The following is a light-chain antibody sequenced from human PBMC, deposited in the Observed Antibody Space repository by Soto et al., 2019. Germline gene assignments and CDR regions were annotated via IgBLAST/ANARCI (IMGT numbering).Light chain of an antibody. V-gene: IGKV3-20*01. CDR3: QQYGSSPRCT. CDR2: GAS. Sequence: EIVLTQSPGTLSLSPGERATLSCRASQSVSSSYLAWYQQKPGQAPRLLIYGASSRATGIPDRFSGSGSGTDFTLIISRLEPEDFAVYYWQQYGSSPRCTFGPGTKVDIK. CDR1: QSVSSSY. J-gene: IGKJ3*01.